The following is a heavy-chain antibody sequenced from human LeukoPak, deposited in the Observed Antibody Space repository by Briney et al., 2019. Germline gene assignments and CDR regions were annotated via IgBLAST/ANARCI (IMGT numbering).Heavy chain of an antibody. J-gene: IGHJ6*03. CDR3: AKDPRITFFGVPHYYMDV. CDR2: ISGSGGST. V-gene: IGHV3-23*01. Sequence: GGSLRLSCAASGFTFSSYAMSWVRQAPGKGLEWVSAISGSGGSTYYADSVKGRFTISRDNSKNTLYLQMNSLRAEDTAVYCCAKDPRITFFGVPHYYMDVWGKGTTVTVSS. D-gene: IGHD3-3*01. CDR1: GFTFSSYA.